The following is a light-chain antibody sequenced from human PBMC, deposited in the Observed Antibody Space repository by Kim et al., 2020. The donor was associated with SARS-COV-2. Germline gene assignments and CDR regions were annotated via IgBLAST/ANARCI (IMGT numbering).Light chain of an antibody. J-gene: IGLJ1*01. V-gene: IGLV2-14*03. CDR1: NIDVGSYNY. CDR3: SSYTRSSTNYV. CDR2: AVS. Sequence: QSIPISCTGTNIDVGSYNYSSWYQQHPGKAPKLMIYAVSNRPSGFSNRFSGSKSGNTASLTISGLQAEDEADYYCSSYTRSSTNYVFGTGTKVTVL.